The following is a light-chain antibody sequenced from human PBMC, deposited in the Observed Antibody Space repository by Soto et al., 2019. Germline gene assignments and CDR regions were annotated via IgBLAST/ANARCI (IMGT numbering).Light chain of an antibody. CDR2: DAS. Sequence: EIVLTQSPATLSLSPGERATLSCRASQSVSSYLAWYQQKPGQAPRLLIYDASNRATGIPARFSGSGSGTDFTLPISSLEPEDFAVYYCQQRHFGPGTKVDIK. V-gene: IGKV3-11*01. CDR3: QQRH. CDR1: QSVSSY. J-gene: IGKJ3*01.